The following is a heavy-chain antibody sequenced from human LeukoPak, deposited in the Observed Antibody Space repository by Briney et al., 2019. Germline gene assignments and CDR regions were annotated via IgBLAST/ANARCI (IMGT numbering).Heavy chain of an antibody. CDR1: GGSISSSSYY. CDR2: IYYSGCT. J-gene: IGHJ5*02. Sequence: PSETLSLTCTVSGGSISSSSYYWGWIRQPPGKGLEWIGSIYYSGCTYYNPSLKSRITISVDTSKNQFSLKLSSVTAADTAVYHCARQRRITIEFDPWGQGTLVTVSS. D-gene: IGHD3-10*01. CDR3: ARQRRITIEFDP. V-gene: IGHV4-39*01.